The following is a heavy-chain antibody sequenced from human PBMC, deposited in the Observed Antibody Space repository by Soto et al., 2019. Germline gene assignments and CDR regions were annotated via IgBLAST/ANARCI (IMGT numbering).Heavy chain of an antibody. CDR1: GFSLSTSGMR. V-gene: IGHV2-70*04. CDR3: ARIDPYCSSTSCYIFDY. CDR2: IDWDDDK. D-gene: IGHD2-2*01. J-gene: IGHJ4*02. Sequence: SGPTLVNPTQTLTLTCTFSGFSLSTSGMRVSWIRQPPGKALEWLARIDWDDDKFYSTSLKTRLTISKDTSKNQVVLTMTNMDPVDTATYYCARIDPYCSSTSCYIFDYWGQGTLVTVS.